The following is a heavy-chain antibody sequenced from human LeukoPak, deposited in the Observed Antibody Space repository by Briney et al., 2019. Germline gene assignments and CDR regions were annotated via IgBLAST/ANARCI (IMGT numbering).Heavy chain of an antibody. D-gene: IGHD6-13*01. CDR3: AKDLERRGIAAA. Sequence: GGSLRLSCAASGFTFNSYAMSWVRQAPGKGLEWVSIISGGGGSTSYADSVKGRFTISRDNSKNTLYLQMNSLRAEDTAVYYCAKDLERRGIAAAWGQGTLVTVSS. CDR2: ISGGGGST. CDR1: GFTFNSYA. V-gene: IGHV3-23*01. J-gene: IGHJ5*02.